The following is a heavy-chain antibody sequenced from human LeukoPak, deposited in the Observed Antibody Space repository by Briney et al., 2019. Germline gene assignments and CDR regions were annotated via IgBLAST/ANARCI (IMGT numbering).Heavy chain of an antibody. CDR1: RFTFNTFG. D-gene: IGHD3-22*01. J-gene: IGHJ4*02. V-gene: IGHV3-30*03. Sequence: GGSLRLSCAASRFTFNTFGMHWVRQAPGKGLEWVAVISSDGSNKYYADSVKGRFTISRDNSKDTLYLQMSSLTIKDTAVYYCRAATKYLDYYYDYWGQGTLVTVSS. CDR3: RAATKYLDYYYDY. CDR2: ISSDGSNK.